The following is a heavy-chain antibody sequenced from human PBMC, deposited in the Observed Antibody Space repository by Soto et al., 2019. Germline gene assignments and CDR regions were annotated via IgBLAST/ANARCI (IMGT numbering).Heavy chain of an antibody. CDR2: ISSNSDII. CDR1: RFILSTYD. D-gene: IGHD6-25*01. J-gene: IGHJ5*02. Sequence: PGGSLRLSCAASRFILSTYDMNWVRQAPGKGLEWVSYISSNSDIIHYTDSVKGRFTISRDNVKNSLSLQMNSLRDDDTAIYYCARTGGNRHDNCFDLWGQGTLVTVSS. V-gene: IGHV3-48*02. CDR3: ARTGGNRHDNCFDL.